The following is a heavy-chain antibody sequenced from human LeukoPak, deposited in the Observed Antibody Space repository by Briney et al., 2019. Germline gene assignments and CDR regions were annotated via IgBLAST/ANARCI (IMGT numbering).Heavy chain of an antibody. V-gene: IGHV3-23*01. CDR2: ISGSGGST. CDR1: GFTFSFYA. D-gene: IGHD3-16*01. J-gene: IGHJ4*02. Sequence: GGSLRLSCAASGFTFSFYAMNWVRQAPGKGLEGVSGISGSGGSTYYTDSVKGRFTISRDNSKNTLYLQMNSLRAEDTALYYCAKDLGRTGLDYWGQGTLGTVSA. CDR3: AKDLGRTGLDY.